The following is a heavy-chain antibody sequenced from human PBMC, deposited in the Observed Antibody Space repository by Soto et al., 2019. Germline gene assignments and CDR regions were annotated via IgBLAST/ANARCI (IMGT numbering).Heavy chain of an antibody. CDR2: IYYIGGSTYSPST. J-gene: IGHJ4*02. CDR3: ARADSGAQRDFDF. D-gene: IGHD4-17*01. CDR1: GASISTYY. V-gene: IGHV4-59*01. Sequence: QVQLQESGPGLVKPSETLSLTCTVSGASISTYYWTWIRQPPGEGLEWIGCIYYIGGSTYSPSTNYSPSFKSRVTISLGTSKNQFSLKLSSVTAADTAVYYCARADSGAQRDFDFWGQGTLVTVSS.